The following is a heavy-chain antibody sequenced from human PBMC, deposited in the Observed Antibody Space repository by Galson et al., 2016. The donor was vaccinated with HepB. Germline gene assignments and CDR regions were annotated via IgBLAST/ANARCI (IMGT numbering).Heavy chain of an antibody. Sequence: SLRLSCAASGFTFSNAWMSWVRQAPGKGLEWVGRIKSKTDGGTTDYAAPVKGRFTISRDDSRNTLYLQMNSLKTEDTAVYYCTTDKQQLSAYYYYGMDVWGQGTTVTVSS. V-gene: IGHV3-15*01. D-gene: IGHD6-13*01. CDR2: IKSKTDGGTT. CDR3: TTDKQQLSAYYYYGMDV. J-gene: IGHJ6*02. CDR1: GFTFSNAW.